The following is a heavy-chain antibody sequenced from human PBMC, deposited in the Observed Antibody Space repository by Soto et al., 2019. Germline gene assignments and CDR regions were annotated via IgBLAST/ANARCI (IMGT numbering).Heavy chain of an antibody. J-gene: IGHJ4*02. CDR2: IFSSGST. CDR1: GGSINTFY. CDR3: AREGSYSAYNFAHGIQLWSFDF. D-gene: IGHD5-12*01. Sequence: PSEALSITCTVSGGSINTFYWSWVRQPAGKGLDLIGRIFSSGSTSFNPSLESRVAMSVDTSKNHFSLNLSSVTAADMAVYYCAREGSYSAYNFAHGIQLWSFDFWGQGALVTVSS. V-gene: IGHV4-4*07.